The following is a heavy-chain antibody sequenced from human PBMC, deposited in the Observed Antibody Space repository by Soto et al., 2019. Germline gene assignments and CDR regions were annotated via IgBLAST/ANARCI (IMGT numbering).Heavy chain of an antibody. V-gene: IGHV1-8*01. J-gene: IGHJ5*02. D-gene: IGHD3-10*01. CDR3: ARGQSARWFGEFKGFDP. CDR2: MNPNSGNT. CDR1: GYTFTSYD. Sequence: QVQLVQSGAEVKKPGASVKVSCKASGYTFTSYDINSVRQATGQGLEWMGWMNPNSGNTGYAQKFQGRVTMTRNTSISTAYMELSSLRSEDTAVYYCARGQSARWFGEFKGFDPWGQGTLVTVSS.